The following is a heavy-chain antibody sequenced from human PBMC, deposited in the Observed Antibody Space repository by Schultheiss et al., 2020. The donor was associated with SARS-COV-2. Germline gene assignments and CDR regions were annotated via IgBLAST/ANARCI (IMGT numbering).Heavy chain of an antibody. Sequence: SETLSLTCAVYGGSFSGYYWSWIRQHPGKGLEWIGYIYYSGSTNYNPSLKSRVTISVDTSKNQFSLKLSSVTAADTAVYYCANPLPLPGGYWGQGTLVTVSS. D-gene: IGHD2-15*01. CDR3: ANPLPLPGGY. CDR2: IYYSGST. V-gene: IGHV4-34*01. J-gene: IGHJ4*02. CDR1: GGSFSGYY.